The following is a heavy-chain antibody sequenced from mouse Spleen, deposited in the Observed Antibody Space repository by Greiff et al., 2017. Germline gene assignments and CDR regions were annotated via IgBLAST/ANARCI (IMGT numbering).Heavy chain of an antibody. J-gene: IGHJ2*01. D-gene: IGHD4-1*01. V-gene: IGHV1-55*01. CDR3: ARWSNWEGVDY. Sequence: QVQLQQPGAELVKPGASVKMSCKASGYTFTSYWITWVKQRPGQGLEWIGDVYPGSGSTNYNEKFKSKATLTVDTSSSTAYMQLSSLTSEDSAVYYCARWSNWEGVDYWGQGTTLTVSS. CDR1: GYTFTSYW. CDR2: VYPGSGST.